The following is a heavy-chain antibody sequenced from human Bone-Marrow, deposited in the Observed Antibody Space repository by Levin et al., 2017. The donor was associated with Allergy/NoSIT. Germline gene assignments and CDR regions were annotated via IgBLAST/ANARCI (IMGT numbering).Heavy chain of an antibody. Sequence: SETLSLTCAVSGGSFNAYFWTWIRLPPGKGLEWIGEITHSGSTNYNPSLKSRVTFSVDTSKNQFSLKLSSVTAADTAVYYCARGVSIPAAVVRYGMDVWGQGTTVTVSS. CDR2: ITHSGST. CDR3: ARGVSIPAAVVRYGMDV. J-gene: IGHJ6*02. V-gene: IGHV4-34*01. CDR1: GGSFNAYF. D-gene: IGHD2-2*01.